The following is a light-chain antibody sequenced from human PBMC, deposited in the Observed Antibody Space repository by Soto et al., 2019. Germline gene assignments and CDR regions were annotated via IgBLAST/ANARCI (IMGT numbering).Light chain of an antibody. CDR3: SSYVGNSAWV. CDR2: EGS. V-gene: IGLV2-23*01. J-gene: IGLJ3*02. CDR1: SSDVGSYNL. Sequence: QSVLTQPASVSGSPGQSITISCTGTSSDVGSYNLVSWYQQHPGKAPKVMIYEGSKRPSGVSERFSGSKSGNMASLTISGLQAEDEGDYYCSSYVGNSAWVFGGGTKLTVL.